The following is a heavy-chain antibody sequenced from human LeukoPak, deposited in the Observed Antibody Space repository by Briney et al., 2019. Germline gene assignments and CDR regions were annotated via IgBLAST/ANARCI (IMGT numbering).Heavy chain of an antibody. CDR1: GDSISGYY. J-gene: IGHJ6*03. Sequence: KPSETLSLTCTVSGDSISGYYWSWLRQPPGKGQEWVGHIYYSRSANYNPSLKSRVTISVDTSKNQSSLKLSSVTAADTAVYYCARDQGSSAWFDYYSMDVWGQGTTVTVSS. CDR2: IYYSRSA. CDR3: ARDQGSSAWFDYYSMDV. V-gene: IGHV4-59*13. D-gene: IGHD6-19*01.